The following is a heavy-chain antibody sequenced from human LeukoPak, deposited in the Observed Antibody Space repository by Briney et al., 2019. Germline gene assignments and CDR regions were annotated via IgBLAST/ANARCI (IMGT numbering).Heavy chain of an antibody. D-gene: IGHD4-17*01. J-gene: IGHJ4*02. CDR1: GGSFSGYY. Sequence: SETLSLTCAVYGGSFSGYYWSWIRQPPGKGLEWIGEINHSGSTNYNPSLKSRVTISVDTSKNQFSLKLSSVTAADTAVYYCAVHDYGDLYLSFWGQGTLVTVSS. CDR3: AVHDYGDLYLSF. V-gene: IGHV4-34*01. CDR2: INHSGST.